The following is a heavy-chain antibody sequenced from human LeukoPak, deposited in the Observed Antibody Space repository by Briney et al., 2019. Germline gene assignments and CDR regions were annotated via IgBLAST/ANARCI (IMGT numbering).Heavy chain of an antibody. CDR3: ARVWELSFDF. CDR2: IYSGGAT. CDR1: GFSVTNNY. V-gene: IGHV3-53*01. Sequence: PGGSLRLSCAVSGFSVTNNYMSWVRQAPGQGLESVSLIYSGGATYYADSVKGRFTISRDISTNTLYLQMNSLRAEDTALYYCARVWELSFDFWGQGTLVTVSS. J-gene: IGHJ4*02. D-gene: IGHD1-26*01.